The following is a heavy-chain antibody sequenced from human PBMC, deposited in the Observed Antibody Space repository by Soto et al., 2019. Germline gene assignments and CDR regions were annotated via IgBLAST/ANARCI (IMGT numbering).Heavy chain of an antibody. J-gene: IGHJ4*02. Sequence: QVQLVESGGGVVQPGRSLRLSCAASGFTFSSYGMHWVRQAPGKGLEWVAVISYDGSNKYYADSVKGRFTISRDNSNNTLYLQMNSLRAEDTAVYYCAKDGESGGWELYFDYWGQGTLVTVSS. CDR3: AKDGESGGWELYFDY. D-gene: IGHD6-19*01. CDR2: ISYDGSNK. V-gene: IGHV3-30*18. CDR1: GFTFSSYG.